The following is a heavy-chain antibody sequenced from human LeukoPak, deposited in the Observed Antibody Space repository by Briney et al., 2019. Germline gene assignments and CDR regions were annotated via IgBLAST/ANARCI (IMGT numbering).Heavy chain of an antibody. CDR1: GFTFSAYN. V-gene: IGHV3-21*04. D-gene: IGHD3-22*01. CDR3: AKHPSGYYYDHFDY. Sequence: GGSLRLSCAASGFTFSAYNMNWVRRTPGKGLEWVSSITTSSSYMFYADSVRGRFTISRDNAKNSLYLQMNSLRAEDTAVYYCAKHPSGYYYDHFDYWGQGTLVTVSS. J-gene: IGHJ4*02. CDR2: ITTSSSYM.